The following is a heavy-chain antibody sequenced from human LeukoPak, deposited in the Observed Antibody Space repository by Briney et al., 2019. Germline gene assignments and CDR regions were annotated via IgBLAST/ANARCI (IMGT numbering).Heavy chain of an antibody. CDR1: GYTFTSYY. D-gene: IGHD6-13*01. CDR2: INPSGGST. CDR3: AREGIAAAEFDY. J-gene: IGHJ4*02. V-gene: IGHV1-46*01. Sequence: ASVKVSCKASGYTFTSYYMHWVRQAPGQGLEWMGIINPSGGSTSYAQKFQGRVTMTRDTSTSTVYMELSSLRSDDTAVYYCAREGIAAAEFDYWGQGTLVTVSS.